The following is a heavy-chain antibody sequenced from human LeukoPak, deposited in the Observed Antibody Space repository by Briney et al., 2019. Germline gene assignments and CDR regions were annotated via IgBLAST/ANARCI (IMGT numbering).Heavy chain of an antibody. D-gene: IGHD1-26*01. V-gene: IGHV3-30*02. CDR1: GFTFSSYG. Sequence: GGSLRLSCVASGFTFSSYGMHWVRQAPGKGLEWVAFIRYDGSNKYYADSVKGRFTISRDNSKNTLYLQMNSLRAEDTAVYYCARDYRSGSYSGGAIDYWGQGTLVTVSS. CDR2: IRYDGSNK. CDR3: ARDYRSGSYSGGAIDY. J-gene: IGHJ4*02.